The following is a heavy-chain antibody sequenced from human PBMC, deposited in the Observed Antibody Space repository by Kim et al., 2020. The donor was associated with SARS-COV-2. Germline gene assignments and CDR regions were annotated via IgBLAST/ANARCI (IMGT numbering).Heavy chain of an antibody. Sequence: GGSLRLSCAASGFTFSSYAMSWVRQAPGKGLEWVSAISGSGGSTYYADSVKGRFTISRDNSKNTLYLQMNSLRAEDTAVYYCAKGPPNPYSGSPTYYYYGMDVSGQATPVTVSS. CDR3: AKGPPNPYSGSPTYYYYGMDV. D-gene: IGHD1-26*01. V-gene: IGHV3-23*01. J-gene: IGHJ6*02. CDR1: GFTFSSYA. CDR2: ISGSGGST.